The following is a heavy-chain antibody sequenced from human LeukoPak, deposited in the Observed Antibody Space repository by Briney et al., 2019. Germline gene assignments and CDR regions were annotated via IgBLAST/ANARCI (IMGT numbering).Heavy chain of an antibody. J-gene: IGHJ4*02. CDR3: AAEVESYYDFWSGFLAPVDY. CDR2: ISAYNGNT. Sequence: ASVKVSCKASGYTFTSYGISWVRQAPGQGLEWMGWISAYNGNTNYAQKLQGRVTMTTDTSTSTAYMELRSLRSDDTAVYYCAAEVESYYDFWSGFLAPVDYWGQGTLVTVSS. D-gene: IGHD3-3*01. CDR1: GYTFTSYG. V-gene: IGHV1-18*01.